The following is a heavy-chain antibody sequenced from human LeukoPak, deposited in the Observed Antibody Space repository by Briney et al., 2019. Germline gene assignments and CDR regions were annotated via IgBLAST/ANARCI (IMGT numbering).Heavy chain of an antibody. CDR1: GFTFSSYG. Sequence: GGSLRLSCAASGFTFSSYGMHWVRQAPGKGLEWVAVISYDGSNKYYADSVKGRFTISRDNSKNTLYLQMNSLRAEDTAVYYCAKVQEDDFDWLLYRDAFDIWGQGTMVTVSS. V-gene: IGHV3-30*18. CDR2: ISYDGSNK. J-gene: IGHJ3*02. D-gene: IGHD3-9*01. CDR3: AKVQEDDFDWLLYRDAFDI.